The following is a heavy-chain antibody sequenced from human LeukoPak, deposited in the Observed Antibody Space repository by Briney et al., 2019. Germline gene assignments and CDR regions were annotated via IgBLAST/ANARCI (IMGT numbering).Heavy chain of an antibody. J-gene: IGHJ6*03. Sequence: PGGSLRLSCAASGFTFDDYAMHWVRQAPGKGLEWVSLISWDGGSTYYADSVKGRFTISRDNSKNSLYLQMNSLRAEDTALYYCAKGSEYSSSSSGYYYYMDVWGKGTTVTVSS. CDR1: GFTFDDYA. CDR3: AKGSEYSSSSSGYYYYMDV. V-gene: IGHV3-43D*03. D-gene: IGHD6-6*01. CDR2: ISWDGGST.